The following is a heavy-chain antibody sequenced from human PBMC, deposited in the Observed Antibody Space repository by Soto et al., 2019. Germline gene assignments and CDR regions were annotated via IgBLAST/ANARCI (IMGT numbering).Heavy chain of an antibody. D-gene: IGHD2-21*02. J-gene: IGHJ5*02. CDR2: MSTSGGST. Sequence: EVQLLESGGGLVQPGGSLRLSCAASGFTFSSYAMSWVRQAPGKGLEWVSSMSTSGGSTHYSDSVKGRFTISRDNSKNTLYLQMNSVRAGDTAVYYCAKFYGGNSAHTYTVGPWGQGTLVTVSP. CDR1: GFTFSSYA. V-gene: IGHV3-23*01. CDR3: AKFYGGNSAHTYTVGP.